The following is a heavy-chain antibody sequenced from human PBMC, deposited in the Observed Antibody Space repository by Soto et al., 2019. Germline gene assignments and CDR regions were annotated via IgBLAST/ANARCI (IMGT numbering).Heavy chain of an antibody. D-gene: IGHD2-15*01. CDR2: IYYSGST. CDR1: GGSISSGGYY. Sequence: PSETLSLTCTVSGGSISSGGYYWSWIRQHPGKGLEWIGYIYYSGSTYYNPSLKSRVTISVDTSKNQFSLKLSSVTAADTAVYYCARGVVAATPSYFQRWGQGTLVTVSS. J-gene: IGHJ1*01. CDR3: ARGVVAATPSYFQR. V-gene: IGHV4-31*03.